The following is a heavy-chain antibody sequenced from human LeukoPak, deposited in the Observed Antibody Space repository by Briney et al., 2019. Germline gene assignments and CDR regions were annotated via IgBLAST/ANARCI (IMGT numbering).Heavy chain of an antibody. CDR3: ARDSALTFYYYYYGMDV. Sequence: ASVKVSCKASGYTVTGYYMHCVRQAPGQGLVWRGWINPNRGGTNYAQKFQGRVTMTRDTSISTAYMELSRLRSDDTAVYYCARDSALTFYYYYYGMDVWGQGTTVTVSS. V-gene: IGHV1-2*02. CDR2: INPNRGGT. CDR1: GYTVTGYY. D-gene: IGHD1-14*01. J-gene: IGHJ6*02.